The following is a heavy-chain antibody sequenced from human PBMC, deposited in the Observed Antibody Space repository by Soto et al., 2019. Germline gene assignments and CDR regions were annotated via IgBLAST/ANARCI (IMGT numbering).Heavy chain of an antibody. CDR1: GFTFGDYA. J-gene: IGHJ4*02. CDR3: TILVLNGFGL. D-gene: IGHD3-16*01. V-gene: IGHV3-49*04. CDR2: IRSKAYGGTT. Sequence: GGSLRLSCTVSGFTFGDYAVSWVRQAPGKGLEWVGFIRSKAYGGTTEYAASVKGRFTISRDDPKSIAYLQMNSLKTEDTAVYYCTILVLNGFGLWGQGTLVTVSS.